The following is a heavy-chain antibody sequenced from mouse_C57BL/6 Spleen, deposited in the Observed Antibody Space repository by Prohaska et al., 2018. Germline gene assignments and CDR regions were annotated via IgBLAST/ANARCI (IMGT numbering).Heavy chain of an antibody. CDR2: ISYSGST. CDR3: SSDYEGYFDL. V-gene: IGHV3-1*01. D-gene: IGHD2-3*01. J-gene: IGHJ1*03. CDR1: TSGYD. Sequence: TSGYDWHWIRHFPGNKLEWMGYISYSGSTNYNPSLKSRISITHDTSKNHFFLTLNSVTTDATATYYGSSDYEGYFDLLGTGTSVPVSS.